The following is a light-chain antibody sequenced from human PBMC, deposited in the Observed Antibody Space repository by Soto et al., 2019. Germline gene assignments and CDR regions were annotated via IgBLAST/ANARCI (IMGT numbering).Light chain of an antibody. V-gene: IGLV3-1*01. CDR3: QAWDSSTDVV. CDR1: KLGDKY. J-gene: IGLJ2*01. CDR2: QHS. Sequence: SYELTQPPSVSVSPGQTASITCSGDKLGDKYACWYQQKPGQSPVLVIYQHSKQPSGIPERFSGSNSGNTATLTISGTQAMDEADYYCQAWDSSTDVVFGGGTKLTVL.